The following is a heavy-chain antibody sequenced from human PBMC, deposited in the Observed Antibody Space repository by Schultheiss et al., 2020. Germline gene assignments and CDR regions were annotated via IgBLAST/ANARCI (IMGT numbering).Heavy chain of an antibody. D-gene: IGHD6-19*01. CDR3: ARDPRGAAVAGTGSDYYYYGMDV. V-gene: IGHV4-61*08. J-gene: IGHJ6*02. CDR2: IYYSGST. Sequence: SETLSLTCTVSGGSISSGGYYWSWIRQHPGKGLEWIGYIYYSGSTNYNPSLKSRVTISVDTSKNQFSLKLSSVTAADTAVYYCARDPRGAAVAGTGSDYYYYGMDVWGQGTTVTVSS. CDR1: GGSISSGGYY.